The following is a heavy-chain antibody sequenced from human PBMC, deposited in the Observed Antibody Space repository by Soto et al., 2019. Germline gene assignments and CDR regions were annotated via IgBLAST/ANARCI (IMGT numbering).Heavy chain of an antibody. CDR3: ANCGWYGNNWFDP. J-gene: IGHJ5*02. Sequence: QLQLQESGPGLVKPSETLSLTCTVSGGSISSTSYYWGWIRQPPGKGLEWIGSIYYSGSTYYNPSLQSRVTISIDTSKNQCSLELSSVTAADTAVYYCANCGWYGNNWFDPWGQGTLVTVSS. CDR1: GGSISSTSYY. D-gene: IGHD6-19*01. CDR2: IYYSGST. V-gene: IGHV4-39*01.